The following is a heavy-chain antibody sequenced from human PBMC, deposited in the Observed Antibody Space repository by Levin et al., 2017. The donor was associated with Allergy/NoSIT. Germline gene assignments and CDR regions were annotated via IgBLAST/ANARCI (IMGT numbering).Heavy chain of an antibody. V-gene: IGHV3-23*01. J-gene: IGHJ4*02. D-gene: IGHD6-6*01. CDR1: GFTFTTYA. CDR3: AKGPYSSSSRGYYFDY. CDR2: ISASGGST. Sequence: PRASVKVSCAASGFTFTTYALSWVRQAPGKGLEWVSVISASGGSTDYADSVKGRFTISRDNSKNTLYLQMNSLRADDTAVYYCAKGPYSSSSRGYYFDYWGQGTLVTVSS.